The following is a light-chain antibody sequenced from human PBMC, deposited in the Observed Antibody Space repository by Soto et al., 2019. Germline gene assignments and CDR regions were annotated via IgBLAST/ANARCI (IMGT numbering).Light chain of an antibody. CDR1: SSDVGAYNY. Sequence: QSALTQPPSASGSLGQSVTISCTGTSSDVGAYNYVSWYQQHPGKAPKLMIYEVTRRPSGVPDRFSGSKSGNTASLNVSGLHADDEADYYCCSYADNTDYVFGTGTKLTVL. CDR3: CSYADNTDYV. J-gene: IGLJ1*01. V-gene: IGLV2-8*01. CDR2: EVT.